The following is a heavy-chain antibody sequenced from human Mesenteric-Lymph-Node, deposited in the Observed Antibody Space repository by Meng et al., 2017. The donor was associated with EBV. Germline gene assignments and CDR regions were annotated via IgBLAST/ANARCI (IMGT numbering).Heavy chain of an antibody. Sequence: LGGGLFKPWESLTLSCAVSGRCLSNNYWSWVRQPPGKGLEWVGDINYRGNTNYNAYLKSRITVTVDACKNQVSLKLNSGPAAETAIYYCAGGGYWRFDAWGQGTLVTVSS. CDR1: GRCLSNNY. V-gene: IGHV4-34*01. J-gene: IGHJ5*02. CDR2: INYRGNT. CDR3: AGGGYWRFDA. D-gene: IGHD6-13*01.